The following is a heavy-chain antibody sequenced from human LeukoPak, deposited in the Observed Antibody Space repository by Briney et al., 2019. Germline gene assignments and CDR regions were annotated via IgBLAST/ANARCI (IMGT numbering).Heavy chain of an antibody. V-gene: IGHV4-34*01. CDR2: INHSGST. D-gene: IGHD3-3*01. CDR1: GGSFSGYY. J-gene: IGHJ4*02. CDR3: ARFDNYDFWSGYWPRYFDY. Sequence: SETLSLPCAVYGGSFSGYYWSWIRQPPGKGLEWIGEINHSGSTNYNPSLKSRVTISVDTSKNQFSLKLSSVTAADTAVYYCARFDNYDFWSGYWPRYFDYWGQGTLVTVSS.